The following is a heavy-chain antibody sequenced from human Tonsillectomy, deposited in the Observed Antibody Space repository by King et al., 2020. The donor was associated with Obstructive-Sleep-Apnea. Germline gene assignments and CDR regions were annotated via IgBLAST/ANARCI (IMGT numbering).Heavy chain of an antibody. CDR1: GFSLSTTGVG. Sequence: ITLKESGPTLVKPTQTLTLTCTFSGFSLSTTGVGVGWIRQPPGKALEWLALIYWDDDKRYSPSLKSRLTITKDTSKNQVVLIMTNMDPVDTATYYCGHRPPSYAFWSSSYDYWGQGTLVTVSS. CDR2: IYWDDDK. CDR3: GHRPPSYAFWSSSYDY. D-gene: IGHD3-3*01. V-gene: IGHV2-5*02. J-gene: IGHJ4*02.